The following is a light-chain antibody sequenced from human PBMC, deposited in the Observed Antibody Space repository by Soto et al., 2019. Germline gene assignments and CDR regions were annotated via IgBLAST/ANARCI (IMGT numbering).Light chain of an antibody. J-gene: IGLJ2*01. CDR2: GNS. CDR1: SSNIGAGYD. V-gene: IGLV1-40*01. CDR3: KSYDSSLSGYVV. Sequence: QPVLTQPPSVSGAPGQRVTISCTGSSSNIGAGYDVHWYQQLPGTAPKLLIYGNSNRPSGVPDRFSGSKSGTSASLAITGLQTEDEADYFCKSYDSSLSGYVVFAGGTKLTVL.